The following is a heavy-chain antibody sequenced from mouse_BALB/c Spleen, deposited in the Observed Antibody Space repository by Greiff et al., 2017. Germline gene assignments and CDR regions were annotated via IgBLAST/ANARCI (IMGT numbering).Heavy chain of an antibody. CDR1: GFSLTSYG. Sequence: VQLQQSGPGLVQPSQSLSITCTVSGFSLTSYGVHWVRQSPGKGLEWLGVIWSGGSTDYNAAFISRLSISKDNSKSQVFFKMNSLQANDTAIYYCARGYGNYLAWFAYWGQGTLVTVSA. D-gene: IGHD2-1*01. J-gene: IGHJ3*01. V-gene: IGHV2-2*02. CDR2: IWSGGST. CDR3: ARGYGNYLAWFAY.